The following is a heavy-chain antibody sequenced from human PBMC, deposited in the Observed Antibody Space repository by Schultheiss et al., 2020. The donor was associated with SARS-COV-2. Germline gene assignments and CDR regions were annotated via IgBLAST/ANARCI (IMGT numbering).Heavy chain of an antibody. D-gene: IGHD2-2*01. CDR1: GYTFTSYD. J-gene: IGHJ6*02. CDR3: AREVYQPGGAWYYYYGMDV. CDR2: MNPNSGNT. Sequence: ASVKVSCKASGYTFTSYDINWVRQATGQGLEWMGWMNPNSGNTGYAQKFQGRVTMTRNTSISTAYMELSSLRSEDTAVYYCAREVYQPGGAWYYYYGMDVWGQGTTVTVSS. V-gene: IGHV1-8*01.